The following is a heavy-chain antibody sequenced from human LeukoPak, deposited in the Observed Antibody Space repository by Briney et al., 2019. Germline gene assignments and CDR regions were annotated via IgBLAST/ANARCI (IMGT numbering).Heavy chain of an antibody. D-gene: IGHD3-22*01. CDR3: TTLPYYYDSSGYFDY. J-gene: IGHJ4*02. Sequence: GGSLRLSCAASGFTFSNAWMNWVRQAPGKGLEWVGRIKSKTDGGTTDYAAPVKGRFTISRDDSKNTLYLQMSSLKTEDTAVYYCTTLPYYYDSSGYFDYWGQGTLVAVSS. V-gene: IGHV3-15*07. CDR1: GFTFSNAW. CDR2: IKSKTDGGTT.